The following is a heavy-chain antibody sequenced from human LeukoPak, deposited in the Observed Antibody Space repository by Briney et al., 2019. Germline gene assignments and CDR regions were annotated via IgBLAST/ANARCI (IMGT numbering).Heavy chain of an antibody. J-gene: IGHJ6*03. CDR2: IYYSGST. CDR1: GGSISSSSYY. CDR3: ARGGYCSSTSCYKYYYYYYMDV. V-gene: IGHV4-39*07. Sequence: NASETLSLTCTVSGGSISSSSYYWGWIRQPPGKGLEWIGSIYYSGSTYYNPSLKSRVTISVDTSKNQFSLKLSSVTAADTAVYYCARGGYCSSTSCYKYYYYYYMDVWGKGTTVTVSS. D-gene: IGHD2-2*02.